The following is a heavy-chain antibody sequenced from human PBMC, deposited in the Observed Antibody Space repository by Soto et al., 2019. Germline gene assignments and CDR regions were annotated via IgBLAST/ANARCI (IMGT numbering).Heavy chain of an antibody. CDR3: ATLDFWFGPSPAYYYYGMDV. D-gene: IGHD3-3*01. J-gene: IGHJ6*02. CDR1: GYTLTELS. Sequence: ASVKVSCKVSGYTLTELSMQWVRQAPGKGLEWMGGFDPEDGETIYAQKFQGRVTMTEDTSTDTAYMELSSLRSEDTAVYYCATLDFWFGPSPAYYYYGMDVWGQGTTVTVSS. V-gene: IGHV1-24*01. CDR2: FDPEDGET.